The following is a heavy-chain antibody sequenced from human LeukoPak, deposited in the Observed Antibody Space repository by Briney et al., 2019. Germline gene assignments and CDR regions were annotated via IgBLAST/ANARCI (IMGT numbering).Heavy chain of an antibody. V-gene: IGHV4-39*07. J-gene: IGHJ4*02. Sequence: SETLSLTCTVSGGSISSYYWGWIRQPPRKGLEWIGSIYYSGSTYYNPSLKSRVTISVDTSKNQFSLKLSSVTAADTAVYYCARDARIQLWLYDYWGQGTLVTVSS. CDR2: IYYSGST. CDR1: GGSISSYY. D-gene: IGHD5-18*01. CDR3: ARDARIQLWLYDY.